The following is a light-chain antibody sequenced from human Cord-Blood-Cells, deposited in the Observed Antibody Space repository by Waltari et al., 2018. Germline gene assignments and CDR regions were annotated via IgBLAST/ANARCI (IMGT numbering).Light chain of an antibody. J-gene: IGKJ3*01. CDR2: GAS. CDR1: QSVSSSY. V-gene: IGKV3-20*01. CDR3: QQYGSSRGFT. Sequence: EIVLTQSPGTLSLSPGEIATLSCRDSQSVSSSYLAWYQQKPGQAPRLLIYGASSRATGITDRFSGSGSGTDFTLTISRLEPEDFAVYYCQQYGSSRGFTFGPGTKVDIK.